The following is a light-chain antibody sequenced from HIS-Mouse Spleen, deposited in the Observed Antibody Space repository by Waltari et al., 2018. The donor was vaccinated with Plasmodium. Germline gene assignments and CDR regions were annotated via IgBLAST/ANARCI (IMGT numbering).Light chain of an antibody. Sequence: QSALTQPASVSGSPGQSITISCTGTSSDVGSYNLVPWYQQHPGKAPKLMIYEASKRPSRVLNRFSGSKSGNTASLTISGLQAEDEADYYCCSYAGSSTFVVFGGGTKLTVL. V-gene: IGLV2-23*02. CDR3: CSYAGSSTFVV. J-gene: IGLJ2*01. CDR2: EAS. CDR1: SSDVGSYNL.